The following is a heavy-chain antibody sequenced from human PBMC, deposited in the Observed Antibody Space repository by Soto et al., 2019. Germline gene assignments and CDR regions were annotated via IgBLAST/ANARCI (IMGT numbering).Heavy chain of an antibody. J-gene: IGHJ3*02. CDR1: GFTFDDYA. CDR3: AKDIGYGDYSTPVAFDI. D-gene: IGHD4-17*01. CDR2: ISWNSGSI. Sequence: DVQLVESGGGLVQPGRSLRLSCAASGFTFDDYAMHWVRQAPGKGLEWVSGISWNSGSIGYADSVKGRFTISRDNAKNSLYLQMNSLRAEDTALYYCAKDIGYGDYSTPVAFDIWGQGTMVTVSS. V-gene: IGHV3-9*01.